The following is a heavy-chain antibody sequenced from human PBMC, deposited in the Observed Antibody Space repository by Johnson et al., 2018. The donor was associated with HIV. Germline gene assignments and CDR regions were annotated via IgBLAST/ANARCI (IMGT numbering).Heavy chain of an antibody. D-gene: IGHD3-22*01. Sequence: VQLVESGGGLVQPGGSLRLSCAASGFTFSNAWMSWVRQAPGKGLEWVSVIYSGGSTYYADSVKGRFTISRDNSKNTLYLQMNSLRAEDTAVYYCARGDSSGEAFNIWGQGTMVTVSS. CDR3: ARGDSSGEAFNI. CDR1: GFTFSNAW. V-gene: IGHV3-66*01. CDR2: IYSGGST. J-gene: IGHJ3*02.